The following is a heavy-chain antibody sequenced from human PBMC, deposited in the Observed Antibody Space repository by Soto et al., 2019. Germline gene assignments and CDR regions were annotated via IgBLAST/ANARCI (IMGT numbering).Heavy chain of an antibody. Sequence: EVQLVESGGGLVKPGGSLRLSCAASGFTFSSYSMNWVRQAPGKGLEWVSSISSSSSYIYYADSVKGRFTISRDNAKISLYLQMNGLRAEDTAVYYCSREVSKYSGYDFDYWGQGTLVTVSS. J-gene: IGHJ4*02. CDR2: ISSSSSYI. V-gene: IGHV3-21*01. CDR3: SREVSKYSGYDFDY. D-gene: IGHD5-12*01. CDR1: GFTFSSYS.